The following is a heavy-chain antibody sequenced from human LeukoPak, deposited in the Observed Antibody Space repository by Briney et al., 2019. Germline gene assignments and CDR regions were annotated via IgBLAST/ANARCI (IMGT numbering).Heavy chain of an antibody. Sequence: GGSLRLSCAASGFTFSSYSMNWVRQAPGKGLEWVSSISSSSSYIYYADSVKGRFTISRDNAKNSLYLQMNSLRAEDTAVYYCASRARYCSSTSCYLDGRNDDAFDIWGQGTMVTVSS. J-gene: IGHJ3*02. V-gene: IGHV3-21*01. CDR3: ASRARYCSSTSCYLDGRNDDAFDI. CDR1: GFTFSSYS. D-gene: IGHD2-2*01. CDR2: ISSSSSYI.